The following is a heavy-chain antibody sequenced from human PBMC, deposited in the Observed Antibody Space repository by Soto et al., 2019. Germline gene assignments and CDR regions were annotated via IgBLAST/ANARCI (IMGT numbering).Heavy chain of an antibody. J-gene: IGHJ4*02. V-gene: IGHV3-74*01. Sequence: GGSLRLSCAASGFTFSSYWMHWVRQAPGKGLVWVSRIHSDGSSTSSADSVKGRFTISRDNAKNTLYLQMNNLRAEDTAVYYCARVKAQRSLNSDIVATSGPFDYWGQGTLVTVSS. CDR3: ARVKAQRSLNSDIVATSGPFDY. CDR1: GFTFSSYW. CDR2: IHSDGSST. D-gene: IGHD5-12*01.